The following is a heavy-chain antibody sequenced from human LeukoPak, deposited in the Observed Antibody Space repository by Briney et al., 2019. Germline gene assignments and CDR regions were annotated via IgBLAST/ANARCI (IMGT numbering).Heavy chain of an antibody. CDR1: GGTFSSYA. J-gene: IGHJ6*02. CDR3: ARETEYSSAPYSYGMDF. CDR2: IIPILGIA. D-gene: IGHD6-6*01. Sequence: EASVKVSCKASGGTFSSYAISWVRQAPGQGLEWMGRIIPILGIANYAQKFQGRVTITADKSTSTAYMELSSLRSEDTAVYYCARETEYSSAPYSYGMDFWGQGTKVTVSS. V-gene: IGHV1-69*04.